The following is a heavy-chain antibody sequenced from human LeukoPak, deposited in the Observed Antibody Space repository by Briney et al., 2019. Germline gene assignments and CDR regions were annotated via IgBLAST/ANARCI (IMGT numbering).Heavy chain of an antibody. CDR1: GGSISSSGYY. D-gene: IGHD7-27*01. CDR2: IYYSGSN. V-gene: IGHV4-39*07. J-gene: IGHJ6*03. CDR3: ARGDWGSPDYYYMDV. Sequence: SETLSLTCTISGGSISSSGYYWGWIRQTPGKGLEWIGSIYYSGSNYHNPSLKSRVSMSVDTSKNQFSLKLSSVTAADTAVYYCARGDWGSPDYYYMDVWGKGTTVTISS.